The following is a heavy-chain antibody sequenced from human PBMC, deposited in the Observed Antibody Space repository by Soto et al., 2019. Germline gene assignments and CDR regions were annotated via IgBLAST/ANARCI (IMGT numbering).Heavy chain of an antibody. CDR3: AKAIYYYGMDV. CDR2: ISWNSGSI. Sequence: GGSLRLSCAASGFTFDDYAMHWVRQAPGKGLEWVSGISWNSGSIGYADSVKGRFTISRDIAKNSLYLQMNSLRAEDTALYYCAKAIYYYGMDVWGQGTTVTVSS. CDR1: GFTFDDYA. J-gene: IGHJ6*02. V-gene: IGHV3-9*01.